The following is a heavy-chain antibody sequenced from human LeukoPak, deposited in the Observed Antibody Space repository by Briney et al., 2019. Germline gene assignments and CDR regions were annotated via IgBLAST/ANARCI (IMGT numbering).Heavy chain of an antibody. CDR3: ARDPPGFLYYFDY. Sequence: GGSLRFSCAASGFTFSSYEMNWVRQAPGKGLEWVSYISSRGSTIYYADSVKGRFTISRDNAKNSLYLQMNSLRAEDTAVYYCARDPPGFLYYFDYWGQGTLVTVSS. V-gene: IGHV3-48*03. CDR2: ISSRGSTI. J-gene: IGHJ4*02. CDR1: GFTFSSYE. D-gene: IGHD3-10*01.